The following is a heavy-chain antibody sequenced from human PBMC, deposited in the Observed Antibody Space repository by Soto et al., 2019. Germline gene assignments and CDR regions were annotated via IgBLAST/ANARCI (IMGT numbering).Heavy chain of an antibody. V-gene: IGHV3-23*01. Sequence: GGSLRLSCAASGFTFSSYAMSWVRQAPGKGLEWVSAISGSGGSTYYADSVKGRFTISRDNSKNTLYLQMNSLRAEGTAVYYCAKGLKGSSSWSPHFDYWGQGTLVTVSS. CDR3: AKGLKGSSSWSPHFDY. J-gene: IGHJ4*02. CDR2: ISGSGGST. CDR1: GFTFSSYA. D-gene: IGHD6-13*01.